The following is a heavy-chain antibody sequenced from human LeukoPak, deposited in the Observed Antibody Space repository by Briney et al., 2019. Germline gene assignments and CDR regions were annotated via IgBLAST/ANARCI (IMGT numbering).Heavy chain of an antibody. CDR1: GFTFSSYE. J-gene: IGHJ4*02. V-gene: IGHV3-48*03. CDR2: ITSSGGTI. D-gene: IGHD3-10*01. CDR3: ARGVFRAVIKD. Sequence: GGSLRLSCAASGFTFSSYEMSWVRQVPGKGLEWVSYITSSGGTIYYADSVKGRFTISRDNAKNSLYLQMNSLRAEDTAVYYCARGVFRAVIKDWGQGTLVTVSS.